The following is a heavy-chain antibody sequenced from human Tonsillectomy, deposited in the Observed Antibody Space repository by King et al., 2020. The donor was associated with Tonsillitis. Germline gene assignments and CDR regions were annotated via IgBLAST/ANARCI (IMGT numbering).Heavy chain of an antibody. Sequence: QLQESGPRLVKPSETLSLTCTVSGGSISSYYWSWIWQPAGKGLEWIGRIYSSGSTHYNPSLKSRLTMSLDTSKNQFSLKLNSVTAADTAVYYCVSESDYVWGSFRFFDYWGQGTLVTVSS. CDR2: IYSSGST. CDR1: GGSISSYY. D-gene: IGHD3-16*02. CDR3: VSESDYVWGSFRFFDY. J-gene: IGHJ4*02. V-gene: IGHV4-4*07.